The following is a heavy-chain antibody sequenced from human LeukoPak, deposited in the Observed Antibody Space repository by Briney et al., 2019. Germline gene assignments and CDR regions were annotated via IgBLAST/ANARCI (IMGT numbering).Heavy chain of an antibody. Sequence: PSETLSLTCTVSGGSISSYYWSWIRQPPGKGLEWIGHIYYSGSTNYNPSLKSRVTISVDTSKNQFSLKLSSVTAADTAVYYCARDPEGGNSPFDYWGQGTLVTVSS. D-gene: IGHD4-23*01. CDR3: ARDPEGGNSPFDY. J-gene: IGHJ4*02. CDR1: GGSISSYY. CDR2: IYYSGST. V-gene: IGHV4-59*01.